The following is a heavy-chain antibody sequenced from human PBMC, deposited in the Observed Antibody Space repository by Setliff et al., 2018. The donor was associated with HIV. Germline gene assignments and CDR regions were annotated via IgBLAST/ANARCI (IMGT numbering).Heavy chain of an antibody. CDR3: ARGGEYYSDSGGIYYYMDV. D-gene: IGHD3-22*01. CDR1: GFTFSDYG. Sequence: PGGSLRLSCAPSGFTFSDYGIHWVRQAPGKGLEWIAFIRYDGNDKYYADSVKGRFTISRDNSKNTLYLEMTSLRAEDTAVYHCARGGEYYSDSGGIYYYMDVWGKGTTVTVSS. J-gene: IGHJ6*03. CDR2: IRYDGNDK. V-gene: IGHV3-30*02.